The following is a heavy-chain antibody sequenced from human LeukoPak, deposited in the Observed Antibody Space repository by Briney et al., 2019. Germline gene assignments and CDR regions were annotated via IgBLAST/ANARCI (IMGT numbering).Heavy chain of an antibody. Sequence: GGSLRLSRAASGFSFSSYAMHWVRQAPGKGLEYVSGITSRGTDTSYANSVKGRFTISRDNSKNTLYLQMGSLRVEDMAVYYCARGRGTTVTASMDVWGQGTTVTVSS. V-gene: IGHV3-64*01. J-gene: IGHJ6*02. D-gene: IGHD4-17*01. CDR3: ARGRGTTVTASMDV. CDR2: ITSRGTDT. CDR1: GFSFSSYA.